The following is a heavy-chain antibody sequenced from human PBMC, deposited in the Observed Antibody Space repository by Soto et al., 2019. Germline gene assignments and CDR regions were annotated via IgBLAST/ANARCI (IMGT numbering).Heavy chain of an antibody. J-gene: IGHJ4*02. D-gene: IGHD2-2*02. CDR2: ISYGGSEK. CDR3: AKSPNFYCSSPNCYKYYFDH. CDR1: GFTFNTYG. V-gene: IGHV3-30*18. Sequence: LRLSCAASGFTFNTYGMHWVRQAPGKGLEWVAVISYGGSEKYYVDSVKGRFTISKDNSKNTLYLQMNSLRPEDTAVYYCAKSPNFYCSSPNCYKYYFDHWGQGTRVTVSS.